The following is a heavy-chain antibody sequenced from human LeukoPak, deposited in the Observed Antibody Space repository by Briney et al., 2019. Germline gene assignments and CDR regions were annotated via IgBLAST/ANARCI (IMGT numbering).Heavy chain of an antibody. J-gene: IGHJ4*02. CDR2: ISSSGSTI. V-gene: IGHV3-48*03. CDR1: GFTFSSYE. CDR3: AKKRPMMVVVTGGYYFDY. Sequence: GGSLRLSCAASGFTFSSYEMNWVRQAPGKGLEWVSYISSSGSTIYYADSVKGRFTISRDNAKNSLYLQMNSLRAEDTAVYYCAKKRPMMVVVTGGYYFDYWGQGTLVTVSS. D-gene: IGHD3-22*01.